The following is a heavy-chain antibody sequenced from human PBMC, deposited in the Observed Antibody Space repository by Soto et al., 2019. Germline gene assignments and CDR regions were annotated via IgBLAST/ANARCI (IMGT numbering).Heavy chain of an antibody. CDR2: VKSKSDGETT. V-gene: IGHV3-15*01. J-gene: IGHJ4*02. CDR1: GFTFTNAW. CDR3: STDRRIASSDY. D-gene: IGHD2-21*01. Sequence: EVQLVESGGGLVKPGESLRLSCAASGFTFTNAWTGWVRQAPGKGLEWVGRVKSKSDGETTDYAAPVKGRFTISRDDSKNTLYLQMNSLNAEDTAVYYCSTDRRIASSDYWGQGTLVTVSS.